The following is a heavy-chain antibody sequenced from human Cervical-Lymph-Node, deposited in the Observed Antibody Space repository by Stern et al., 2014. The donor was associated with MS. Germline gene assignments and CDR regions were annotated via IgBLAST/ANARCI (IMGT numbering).Heavy chain of an antibody. CDR3: TRDQGGIAAD. Sequence: QVQLGHSEDEVKKHGSSVKVSCKSCGDNFISTIRRVRQAPGQGLEWMGGSNSWLGTANYVQMIQAREKTTEAESTTTVYMELSNLRSEDTAVYFCTRDQGGIAADWGQGTLVTVSS. CDR1: GDNFIST. D-gene: IGHD6-13*01. J-gene: IGHJ4*02. V-gene: IGHV1-69*01. CDR2: SNSWLGTA.